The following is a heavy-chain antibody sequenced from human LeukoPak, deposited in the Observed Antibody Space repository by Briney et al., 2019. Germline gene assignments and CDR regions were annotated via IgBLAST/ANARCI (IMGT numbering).Heavy chain of an antibody. CDR1: GGSISSYY. CDR2: IYTSGST. CDR3: ARDQSITMVRGVIITLDGMDV. J-gene: IGHJ6*02. V-gene: IGHV4-4*07. Sequence: SETLSLTCTVSGGSISSYYWSWIRQPAGKGLEWIGRIYTSGSTNYNPSLKSRVTMSVDTSKNQFSLKLSSVTAADTAVSYCARDQSITMVRGVIITLDGMDVWGQGTTVTVSS. D-gene: IGHD3-10*01.